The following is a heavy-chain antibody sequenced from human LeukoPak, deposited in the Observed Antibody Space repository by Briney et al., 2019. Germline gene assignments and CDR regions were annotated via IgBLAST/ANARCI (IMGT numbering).Heavy chain of an antibody. J-gene: IGHJ5*02. CDR2: INHSGST. D-gene: IGHD6-19*01. CDR3: ATKIAVAGTGYWFDP. CDR1: GGSFSGYY. V-gene: IGHV4-34*01. Sequence: SETLSLTCAVYGGSFSGYYWNWIRQPPGKGLEWIGEINHSGSTNYNPSLKSRVTISVDTSKNQFSLKLSSVTAADTAVYYCATKIAVAGTGYWFDPWGQGTLVTVSS.